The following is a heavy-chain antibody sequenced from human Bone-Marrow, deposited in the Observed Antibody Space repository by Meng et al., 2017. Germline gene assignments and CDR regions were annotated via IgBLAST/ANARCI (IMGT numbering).Heavy chain of an antibody. CDR3: AKAPIVLMVYAINWFDP. J-gene: IGHJ5*02. CDR1: GFPFDDYG. Sequence: GASLKISCAASGFPFDDYGMSLVRQAPGKGLEWVSGINWNGGSTGYADSVKGRFTISRDNSKNTLYLQMNSMRAEDTAVYYCAKAPIVLMVYAINWFDPWGQGTLVTVSS. V-gene: IGHV3-20*04. CDR2: INWNGGST. D-gene: IGHD2-8*01.